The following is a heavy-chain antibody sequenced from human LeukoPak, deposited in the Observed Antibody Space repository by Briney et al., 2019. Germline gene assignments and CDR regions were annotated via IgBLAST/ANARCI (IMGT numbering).Heavy chain of an antibody. D-gene: IGHD3-16*01. J-gene: IGHJ4*02. CDR2: ISYDGSNK. CDR1: GFTFSSYA. Sequence: PGRSLRLSCAASGFTFSSYAMHWVRQAPGKGLEWVAVISYDGSNKYYADSVKGRFTISRDNSKNTLYLQMTSLRAEDTAVYYWARALYVWGNYDYWGQGTLVTVSS. CDR3: ARALYVWGNYDY. V-gene: IGHV3-30-3*01.